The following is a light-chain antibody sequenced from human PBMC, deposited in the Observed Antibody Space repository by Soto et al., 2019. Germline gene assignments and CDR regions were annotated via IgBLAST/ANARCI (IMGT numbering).Light chain of an antibody. CDR2: LGS. Sequence: DIVMTQSPLSLPVTPGEPASISCRSSQSLLQSNGYNYLDWYLQKPGQSPQLLIYLGSNRASGVPDRFSGSGSGTYFTLKISRVEAEDVGVYYCMQALQTSYTFGQGTKLEIK. V-gene: IGKV2-28*01. CDR3: MQALQTSYT. J-gene: IGKJ2*01. CDR1: QSLLQSNGYNY.